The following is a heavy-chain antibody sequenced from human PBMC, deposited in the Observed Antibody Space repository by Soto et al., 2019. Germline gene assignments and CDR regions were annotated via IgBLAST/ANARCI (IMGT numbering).Heavy chain of an antibody. CDR1: GFTFNSYS. V-gene: IGHV3-21*01. J-gene: IGHJ3*02. CDR3: ARDRGFPDSFDI. CDR2: INSDSSKM. Sequence: GGSLRLSCAVSGFTFNSYSMNWVRQAPGKGLEWVAYINSDSSKMDYADSVKGRFTISRDNAKSTLFLQMNSLRVDDTGVYYCARDRGFPDSFDIWGQGTMVTVSS.